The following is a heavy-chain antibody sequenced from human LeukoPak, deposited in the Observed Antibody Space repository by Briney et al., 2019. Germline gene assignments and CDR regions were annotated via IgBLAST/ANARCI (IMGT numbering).Heavy chain of an antibody. V-gene: IGHV3-48*04. CDR2: ISSSSSTI. Sequence: GGSLRLSCAASGFTFSSYSMNWVRQAPGKGLEWVSYISSSSSTIYYADSVKGRFTISRDNAKNSLYLQMNSLRAEDTAVYYCARVGGWYYGDYFDYWGQGTLVTVSS. CDR1: GFTFSSYS. D-gene: IGHD6-19*01. J-gene: IGHJ4*02. CDR3: ARVGGWYYGDYFDY.